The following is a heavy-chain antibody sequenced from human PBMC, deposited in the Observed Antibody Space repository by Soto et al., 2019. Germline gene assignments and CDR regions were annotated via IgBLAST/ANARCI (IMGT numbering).Heavy chain of an antibody. CDR3: ARDEHPDAPYC. V-gene: IGHV4-59*01. J-gene: IGHJ4*02. CDR2: TYYSGST. Sequence: NWMGQPPGKGLECIGYTYYSGSTNYNPSLKRRVTISVDTSKNQFSLKLSSVIAAHTAAYYFARDEHPDAPYCWGQGTLVPGSS.